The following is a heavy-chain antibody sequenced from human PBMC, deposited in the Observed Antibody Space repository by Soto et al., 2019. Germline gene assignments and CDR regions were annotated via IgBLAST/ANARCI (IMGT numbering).Heavy chain of an antibody. V-gene: IGHV3-23*01. J-gene: IGHJ4*02. CDR3: AHNCGVDCHSVVFY. CDR1: GFTFSNYA. Sequence: VQLLESGGGLVQPGGSLRLSCAASGFTFSNYAMSWVRQAPGEGLEWVSGISGGGGSSYYADSVKDRSTISRDNSKNTLCLHMTILRAEDTAVYYCAHNCGVDCHSVVFYWGQGDLVIVSS. CDR2: ISGGGGSS. D-gene: IGHD2-21*01.